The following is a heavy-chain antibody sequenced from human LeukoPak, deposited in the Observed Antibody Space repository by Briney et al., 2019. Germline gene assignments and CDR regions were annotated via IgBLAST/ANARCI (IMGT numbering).Heavy chain of an antibody. CDR2: IIPRFGTA. D-gene: IGHD5-12*01. Sequence: AVTVSYKASGGTFTSYAISWVRQAPGQGLDGMVGIIPRFGTANYSQMFQGRVTITADESTSTAYMELSRLRSEDTAVYYCARGVPGGATIHYYYGMDVWGKGTTVTVSS. CDR1: GGTFTSYA. J-gene: IGHJ6*04. CDR3: ARGVPGGATIHYYYGMDV. V-gene: IGHV1-69*13.